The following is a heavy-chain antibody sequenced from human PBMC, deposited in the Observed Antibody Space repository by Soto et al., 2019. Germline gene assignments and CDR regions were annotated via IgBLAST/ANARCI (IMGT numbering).Heavy chain of an antibody. D-gene: IGHD6-6*01. CDR3: AKVPRAPIAARPQTPYYYYGMDV. CDR1: GFTFSSYA. V-gene: IGHV3-23*01. J-gene: IGHJ6*02. Sequence: PGGSLRLSCAASGFTFSSYAMSWVRQAPGKGLEWVSAISGSGGSTYYADSVKGRFTISRDNSKNTLYLQMNSLRAEDTAVYYCAKVPRAPIAARPQTPYYYYGMDVWGQGTTVTVSS. CDR2: ISGSGGST.